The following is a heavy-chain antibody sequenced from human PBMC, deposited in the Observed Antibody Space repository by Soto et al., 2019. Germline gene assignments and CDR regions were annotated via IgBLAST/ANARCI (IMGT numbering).Heavy chain of an antibody. J-gene: IGHJ5*02. CDR3: AHKTGTTHNWFDP. CDR1: GWTFSSYA. V-gene: IGHV1-69*13. Sequence: ASVKVSCKASGWTFSSYAISWGRQAPGQGLEWMGGIISIIGTANYAQKFQGRVTITADESTSTAYMELSSLRSEDTAVYYCAHKTGTTHNWFDPWGQGTLVTVSS. D-gene: IGHD1-7*01. CDR2: IISIIGTA.